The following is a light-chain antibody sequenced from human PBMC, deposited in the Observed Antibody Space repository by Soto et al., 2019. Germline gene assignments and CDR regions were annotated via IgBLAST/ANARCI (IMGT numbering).Light chain of an antibody. J-gene: IGKJ1*01. Sequence: EIVMTQSPATLSVSPGERATLSCGASQSVSSDLAWYQHKPGQAPRLLIYGASTRATGIPARFSGRGSGTEFTLTISSLQSVDFAVYYCQQYDKWPQTFGQGTKVDIK. V-gene: IGKV3D-15*01. CDR1: QSVSSD. CDR2: GAS. CDR3: QQYDKWPQT.